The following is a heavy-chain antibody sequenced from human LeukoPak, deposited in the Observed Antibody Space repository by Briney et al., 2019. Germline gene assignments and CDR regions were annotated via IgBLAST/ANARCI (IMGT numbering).Heavy chain of an antibody. Sequence: GRFTISRDDSKSIAYLQMNSLKTEDTAVYYCTREVPSGWYDISDYWGQGTLVTVSS. CDR3: TREVPSGWYDISDY. J-gene: IGHJ4*02. D-gene: IGHD6-19*01. V-gene: IGHV3-49*02.